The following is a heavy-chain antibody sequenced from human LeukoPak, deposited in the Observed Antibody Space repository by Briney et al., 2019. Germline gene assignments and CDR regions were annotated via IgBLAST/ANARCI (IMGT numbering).Heavy chain of an antibody. CDR2: IYYSGST. J-gene: IGHJ4*02. D-gene: IGHD3/OR15-3a*01. CDR3: ARAPDVDTYYFDY. Sequence: PSQTLSLTCTVSGGSISSGGYYWSWIRQHPGKGLEWIGYIYYSGSTYYNPSLKSRVTISVGTSKNQFSLKLSSVTAADTAVYYCARAPDVDTYYFDYRGQGTLVTVSS. V-gene: IGHV4-31*03. CDR1: GGSISSGGYY.